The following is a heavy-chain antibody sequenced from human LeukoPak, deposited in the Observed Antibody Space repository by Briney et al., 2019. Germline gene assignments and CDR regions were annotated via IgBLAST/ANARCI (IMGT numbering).Heavy chain of an antibody. CDR2: INHSGST. D-gene: IGHD3-9*01. CDR1: GGSFSGYY. J-gene: IGHJ4*02. Sequence: PSETLSLTCAVYGGSFSGYYWSWIRQPPGKGLEWIGEINHSGSTNYNPSLKSRVTISVDTSKNQFSLKLSSVTAADTAVYYCARGLGDYDTEGYWGQGTLVTVSS. V-gene: IGHV4-34*01. CDR3: ARGLGDYDTEGY.